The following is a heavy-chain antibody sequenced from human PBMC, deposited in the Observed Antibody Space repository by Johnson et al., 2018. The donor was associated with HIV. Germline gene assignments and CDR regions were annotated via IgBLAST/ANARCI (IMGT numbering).Heavy chain of an antibody. V-gene: IGHV3-30-3*01. J-gene: IGHJ3*02. CDR2: ISYDGSNK. Sequence: QVQLVESGGGVVQPGRSLRLSCPASGFTFSSYAMHWVRQAPGKGLEWVAVISYDGSNKYYADSVKGRFTISRDNSKNTLYLQMNSLRAEDTAVYYCARDGEDSTSSLGAFDIWGQGTMVTVSS. CDR1: GFTFSSYA. D-gene: IGHD6-6*01. CDR3: ARDGEDSTSSLGAFDI.